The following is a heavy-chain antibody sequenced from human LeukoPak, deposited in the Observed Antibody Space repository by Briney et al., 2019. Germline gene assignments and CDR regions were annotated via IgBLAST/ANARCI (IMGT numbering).Heavy chain of an antibody. D-gene: IGHD6-6*01. CDR3: ARDPLVEEVVAARALDY. Sequence: GASVKVSCKASGGTFSSYAISWVRQAPGQGLEWIGGIVPIFGTANYAQKFQGRVTITADESTSTAYMELSSLGSEDTAVYYCARDPLVEEVVAARALDYWGQGTLVTVSS. CDR2: IVPIFGTA. V-gene: IGHV1-69*01. J-gene: IGHJ4*02. CDR1: GGTFSSYA.